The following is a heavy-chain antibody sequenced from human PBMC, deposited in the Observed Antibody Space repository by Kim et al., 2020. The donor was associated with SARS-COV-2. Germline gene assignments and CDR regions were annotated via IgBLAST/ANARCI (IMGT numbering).Heavy chain of an antibody. J-gene: IGHJ6*02. V-gene: IGHV3-11*05. CDR3: ARGDGVAGTYYYYGMDV. Sequence: VKGRFTISRDNAQNSLYLQMNSLRAEDTAVYYCARGDGVAGTYYYYGMDVWGQGTTVTVSS. D-gene: IGHD6-19*01.